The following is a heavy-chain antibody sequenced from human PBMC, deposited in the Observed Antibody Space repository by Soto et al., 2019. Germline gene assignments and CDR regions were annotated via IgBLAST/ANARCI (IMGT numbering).Heavy chain of an antibody. V-gene: IGHV3-23*01. CDR1: GFTFRNCA. D-gene: IGHD2-2*01. CDR2: ISNSGST. Sequence: EVQLLESGGGLVQPGGSLRLSCAASGFTFRNCAMYWVRQAPGRGLEWVSTISNSGSTYYAESVKGRFTIFRDISKNTLYLQMNSLRADDTAVYYCAKDREGYCSSTSCLYYFDSWGQGTLVTVSS. CDR3: AKDREGYCSSTSCLYYFDS. J-gene: IGHJ4*02.